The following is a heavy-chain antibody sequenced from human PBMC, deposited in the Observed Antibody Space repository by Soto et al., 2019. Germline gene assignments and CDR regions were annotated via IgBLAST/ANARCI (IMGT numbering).Heavy chain of an antibody. J-gene: IGHJ2*01. CDR1: RGSMNSGHW. V-gene: IGHV4-4*02. Sequence: QVQLQESGPGLVKPSGTLSLTCDVSRGSMNSGHWWSWVRQPPGKGLEWVGHIHRSGATTYNPSIRSRVCITLDESQDQFSLKLTSVTAGSTAGYACVRVRIRWYFDFCVRGTLVTVSS. CDR2: IHRSGAT. CDR3: VRVRIRWYFDF.